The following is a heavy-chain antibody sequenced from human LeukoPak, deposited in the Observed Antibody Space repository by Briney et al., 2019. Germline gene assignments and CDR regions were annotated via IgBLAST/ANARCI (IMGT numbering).Heavy chain of an antibody. CDR2: ISSSASYI. D-gene: IGHD3-22*01. CDR1: GFTFSSYS. Sequence: PGGSLRLSCAASGFTFSSYSMNWVRQAPGKGLEWVSSISSSASYIYYADSVKGRFTISRDNAKNSLYLQMNSLRAEDTAVYYCTKDPHYYDSTRTIDYWGQGSLVTVSS. V-gene: IGHV3-21*01. J-gene: IGHJ4*02. CDR3: TKDPHYYDSTRTIDY.